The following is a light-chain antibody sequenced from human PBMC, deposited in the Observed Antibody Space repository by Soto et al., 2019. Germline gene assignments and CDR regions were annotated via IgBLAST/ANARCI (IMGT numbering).Light chain of an antibody. J-gene: IGLJ2*01. Sequence: QSALTQPASVSGSPGQSITISCTGTSSDIGHYDYVSWYQQHPGKAPKLMIYHVTYRPSGVSNRYSGSKSGNSASLTISGLQAEDEAIYFCSSSTNTNTLVIFGGGTKVTVL. CDR3: SSSTNTNTLVI. CDR1: SSDIGHYDY. V-gene: IGLV2-14*03. CDR2: HVT.